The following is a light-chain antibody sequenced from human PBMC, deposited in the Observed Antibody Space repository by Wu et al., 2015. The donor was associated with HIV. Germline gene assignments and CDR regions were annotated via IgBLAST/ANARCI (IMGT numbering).Light chain of an antibody. J-gene: IGKJ1*01. CDR2: ATS. V-gene: IGKV1-NL1*01. CDR3: QQTQSIPRT. CDR1: QGINKS. Sequence: DIQMTQSPSSLSASVGDRVTITCRASQGINKSLAWYQQKPGKAPKLLLFATSRLESGVPSRFSGSGSGTDFTLTISSLQPEDFATYYCQQTQSIPRTFGQGTKVEIK.